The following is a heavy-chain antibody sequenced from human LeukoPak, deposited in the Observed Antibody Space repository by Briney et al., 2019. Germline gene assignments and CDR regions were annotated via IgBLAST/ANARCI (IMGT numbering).Heavy chain of an antibody. D-gene: IGHD6-13*01. V-gene: IGHV3-53*01. CDR2: IYSGGST. J-gene: IGHJ4*02. CDR3: AKTRPLDSSSWSHGDY. CDR1: GFTVSSNY. Sequence: GGSLRLSCAASGFTVSSNYMSWVRQAPGKGLEWVSVIYSGGSTYYAGSVKGRFTISRDNSKNTLYLQMNSLRAEDTAVYYCAKTRPLDSSSWSHGDYWGQGTLVTVSS.